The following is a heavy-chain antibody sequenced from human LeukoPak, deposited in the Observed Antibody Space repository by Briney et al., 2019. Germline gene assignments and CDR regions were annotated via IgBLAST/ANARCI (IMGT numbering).Heavy chain of an antibody. D-gene: IGHD3-10*01. J-gene: IGHJ5*01. CDR1: GFTFSSHI. CDR2: ISYDGSSQ. Sequence: PGGSLRLSCVASGFTFSSHIMHWVRQAPGKGLGWLVMISYDGSSQYYADSVKGRFTISRDNSRNTLYLQMNSLRPEDTAVYYCARSGSGNYYIASWGQGTLVTVSS. CDR3: ARSGSGNYYIAS. V-gene: IGHV3-30-3*01.